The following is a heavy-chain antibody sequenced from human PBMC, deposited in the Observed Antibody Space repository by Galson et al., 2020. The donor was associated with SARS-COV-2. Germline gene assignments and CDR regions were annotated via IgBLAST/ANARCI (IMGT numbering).Heavy chain of an antibody. J-gene: IGHJ6*02. CDR2: ISYDGSNK. D-gene: IGHD1-26*01. Sequence: GESLKISCAASGFTFSSYAMHWVRQAPGKGLEWVAVISYDGSNKYYADSVKGRFTISRDNSKNTLYLQMNSLRAEDTAVYYCARGRGGSYSYGMDVWGQGTTVTVSS. CDR1: GFTFSSYA. CDR3: ARGRGGSYSYGMDV. V-gene: IGHV3-30-3*01.